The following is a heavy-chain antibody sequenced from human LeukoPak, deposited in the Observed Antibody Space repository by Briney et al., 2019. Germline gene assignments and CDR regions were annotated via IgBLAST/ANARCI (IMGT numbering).Heavy chain of an antibody. J-gene: IGHJ5*02. V-gene: IGHV4-4*07. CDR1: GDSISRYY. D-gene: IGHD3-10*01. CDR3: ARDSGTTGEVKFDP. Sequence: SETLSLTCTASGDSISRYYWSWIRQPAEKGLEWIGRIYNGGIITYNPSLKSRVTMSIDTSNNQFSLRLRFVTAADTAVYYCARDSGTTGEVKFDPWGQGTLVTVSS. CDR2: IYNGGII.